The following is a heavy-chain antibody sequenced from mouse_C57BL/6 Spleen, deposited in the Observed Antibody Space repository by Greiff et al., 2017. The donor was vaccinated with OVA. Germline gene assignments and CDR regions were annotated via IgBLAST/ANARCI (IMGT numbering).Heavy chain of an antibody. Sequence: QVQLQQPGTELVKPGASVKLSCKASGYTFTSYWMHWVKQRPGQGLEWIGNINPSNGGTNYNQKFKSKATLTVDKSSSTAYMQLSSLTSEDSAVYYCARSIEDGYWFAYWGQGTLVTVSA. CDR2: INPSNGGT. J-gene: IGHJ3*01. V-gene: IGHV1-53*01. CDR3: ARSIEDGYWFAY. D-gene: IGHD2-3*01. CDR1: GYTFTSYW.